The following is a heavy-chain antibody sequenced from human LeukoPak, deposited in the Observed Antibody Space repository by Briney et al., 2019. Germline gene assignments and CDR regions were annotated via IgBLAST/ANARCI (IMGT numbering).Heavy chain of an antibody. D-gene: IGHD6-13*01. CDR2: INSDGSST. V-gene: IGHV3-74*01. CDR3: ARGGQQLPRAY. CDR1: GFTFSSYW. J-gene: IGHJ4*02. Sequence: PGGSLRLSCAASGFTFSSYWMHWARQAPGKGLVWASRINSDGSSTSYADSVKGRFTISRDNAKNTLYLQMNSLRAEDTAVYYCARGGQQLPRAYWGQGTLVTVSS.